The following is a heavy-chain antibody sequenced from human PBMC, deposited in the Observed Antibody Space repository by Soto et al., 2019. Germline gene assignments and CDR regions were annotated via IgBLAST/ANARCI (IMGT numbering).Heavy chain of an antibody. J-gene: IGHJ4*02. V-gene: IGHV3-13*01. D-gene: IGHD2-8*01. CDR1: GFTFSSYA. Sequence: SGGSLRLSYAASGFTFSSYAMHWVRQATGKGLEWVSAIGTAGDTYYPGSVKGRFTISRENAKNSLYLQMNSLRAGDTAVYYCARVTRYCTNGVCYGGWYFDYWGQGTLVTVSS. CDR3: ARVTRYCTNGVCYGGWYFDY. CDR2: IGTAGDT.